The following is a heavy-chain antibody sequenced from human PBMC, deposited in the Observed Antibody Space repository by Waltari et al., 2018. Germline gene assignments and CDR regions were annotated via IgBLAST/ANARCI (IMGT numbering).Heavy chain of an antibody. CDR3: ARDGDANWFDP. V-gene: IGHV3-48*01. D-gene: IGHD7-27*01. CDR1: GFTFSSYS. Sequence: EVQLVESGGGLVQPGGSLRLSCAASGFTFSSYSMNWVRQAPGKGLEWVSYISSSSSTIYYADSVEGRFTISRDNAKNSLYLQMNSLRAEDTAVYYCARDGDANWFDPWGQGTLVTVSS. CDR2: ISSSSSTI. J-gene: IGHJ5*02.